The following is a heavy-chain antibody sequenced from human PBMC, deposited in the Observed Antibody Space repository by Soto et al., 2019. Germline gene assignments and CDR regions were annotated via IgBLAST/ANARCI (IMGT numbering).Heavy chain of an antibody. CDR3: ARLGQVGVVIDNWFDP. V-gene: IGHV5-10-1*01. D-gene: IGHD3-3*01. Sequence: PGESLKISCNGSGYSFTSYWISWVRQMPGKGLEWMGRIDPSDSYTNYSPSFQGHVTISADKSISTAYLQWSSLKASDNAMYYCARLGQVGVVIDNWFDPWGQGTLVTVSS. J-gene: IGHJ5*02. CDR2: IDPSDSYT. CDR1: GYSFTSYW.